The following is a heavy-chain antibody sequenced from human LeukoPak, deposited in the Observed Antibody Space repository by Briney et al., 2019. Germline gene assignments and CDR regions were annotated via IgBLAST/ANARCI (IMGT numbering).Heavy chain of an antibody. CDR2: INAGNGNT. CDR3: ARDGDGFEGSAI. J-gene: IGHJ4*02. D-gene: IGHD3-10*01. Sequence: GASVKVSCKAYGYTFTSYAMQWVRQAPGQRLEWMGWINAGNGNTKYSQKFQGRVTITRDTSTSTAYMELRSLRSDDTAVYYCARDGDGFEGSAIWGQGTLVTVSS. V-gene: IGHV1-3*01. CDR1: GYTFTSYA.